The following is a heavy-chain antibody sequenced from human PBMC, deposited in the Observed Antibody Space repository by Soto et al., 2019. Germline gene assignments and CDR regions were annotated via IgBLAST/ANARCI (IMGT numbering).Heavy chain of an antibody. V-gene: IGHV5-51*01. CDR1: GYSFTRYW. D-gene: IGHD3-22*01. Sequence: GESLKISCKGSGYSFTRYWIGWVRQMPGKGLEWMGIIYPGDSDTRYSPSFQGQVTISADKSISTAYLQWSSLKASDTAMYYCARLTYYYDSSGSMPDYWGQGTLVTVSS. CDR3: ARLTYYYDSSGSMPDY. J-gene: IGHJ4*02. CDR2: IYPGDSDT.